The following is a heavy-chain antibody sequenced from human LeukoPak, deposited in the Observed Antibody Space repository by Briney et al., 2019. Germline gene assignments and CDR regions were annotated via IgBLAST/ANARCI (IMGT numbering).Heavy chain of an antibody. J-gene: IGHJ4*02. CDR1: GGSISSGGYY. CDR3: ARAGRDRGDPLFDY. V-gene: IGHV4-30-2*01. CDR2: IYQSGTT. D-gene: IGHD5-24*01. Sequence: SQTLSLTCTVSGGSISSGGYYWSWIRQPPGKGLEWIGYIYQSGTTYYNPSLKSRVTISVDTSKNQFSLKLSSVTAADTAVYYCARAGRDRGDPLFDYWGQGTLVTVSS.